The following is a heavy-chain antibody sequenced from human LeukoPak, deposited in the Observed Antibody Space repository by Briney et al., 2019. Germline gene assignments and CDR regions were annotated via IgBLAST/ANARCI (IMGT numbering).Heavy chain of an antibody. CDR1: GFTFSDYY. V-gene: IGHV3-11*03. CDR2: ISSSSSYT. J-gene: IGHJ4*02. D-gene: IGHD5-24*01. Sequence: GGSLRLSCAASGFTFSDYYMSWIRQAPGKGLEWVSYISSSSSYTNYADSVKGRFTISRDNAKNSLYLQMNSLRAEDTALYYCAKRRDGYNSGPFDYWGQGTLVTVSS. CDR3: AKRRDGYNSGPFDY.